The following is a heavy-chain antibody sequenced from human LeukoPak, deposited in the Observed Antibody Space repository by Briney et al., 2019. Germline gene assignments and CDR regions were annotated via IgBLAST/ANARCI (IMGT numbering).Heavy chain of an antibody. V-gene: IGHV1-2*06. CDR3: ARDKLTITPTSNNWFDP. D-gene: IGHD3-3*01. Sequence: ASVKVSCKASGYTFTGYYMHWVRQAPGQGLEWMGRINPNRGGTNYAQKFQGRVTMTRDTSISTAYMELSRLRSDDTAVYYCARDKLTITPTSNNWFDPWGQGTLVTVSS. J-gene: IGHJ5*02. CDR1: GYTFTGYY. CDR2: INPNRGGT.